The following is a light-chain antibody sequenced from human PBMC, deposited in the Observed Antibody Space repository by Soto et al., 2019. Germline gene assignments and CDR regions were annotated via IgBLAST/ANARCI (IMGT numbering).Light chain of an antibody. V-gene: IGLV1-47*01. CDR1: SSNIGNNY. J-gene: IGLJ2*01. CDR3: QSYDSSLSGVV. Sequence: QSVLTQPPSASGTPGQRVTISCSGSSSNIGNNYGYWYQQLPGTAPKLLISRNDERPSGVPDRFSGSKSGTSASLAITGLQAEDEADYYCQSYDSSLSGVVFGGGTKLTVL. CDR2: RND.